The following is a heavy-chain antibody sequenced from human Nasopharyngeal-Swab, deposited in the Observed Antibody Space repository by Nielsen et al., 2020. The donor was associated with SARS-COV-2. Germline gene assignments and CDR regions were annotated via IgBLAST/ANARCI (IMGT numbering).Heavy chain of an antibody. J-gene: IGHJ6*02. CDR1: GGSISSYY. D-gene: IGHD3-9*01. CDR3: ARRYFDSLYGMDV. Sequence: SETLSLTWTVSGGSISSYYWSWIRQPPGKGLEWIGDMYYSGSTKYNPSLKSRVTISVDRSKNQFSLRLSSVTAADTAVYYCARRYFDSLYGMDVWGQGTTVTVSS. CDR2: MYYSGST. V-gene: IGHV4-59*01.